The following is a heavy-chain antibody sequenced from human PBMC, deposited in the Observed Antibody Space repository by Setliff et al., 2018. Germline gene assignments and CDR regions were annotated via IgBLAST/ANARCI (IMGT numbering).Heavy chain of an antibody. CDR1: GGSISSVSYY. V-gene: IGHV4-61*02. Sequence: KPSETLSLTCTVSGGSISSVSYYWSWFRQPAGRGLEWIGRIYTSGSTNYNPSLKSRVTISVDTSKNQFSLKLSSVTAADTAVYYCASNLRRVRSWVWYSYYYVDVWGKGTTVTVS. J-gene: IGHJ6*03. CDR3: ASNLRRVRSWVWYSYYYVDV. D-gene: IGHD6-19*01. CDR2: IYTSGST.